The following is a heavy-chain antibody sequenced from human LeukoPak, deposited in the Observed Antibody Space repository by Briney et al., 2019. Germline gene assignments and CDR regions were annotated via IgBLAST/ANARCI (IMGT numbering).Heavy chain of an antibody. Sequence: PSETLSLTCTVSGGSISSYYWSWIRQPPGKGLEWIGYIYYSGSTNYNPSLKSRVTISVDTSKNQFSLKLGSVTAADTAVYYCARQIRWYGAFDIWGQGTMVTVSS. V-gene: IGHV4-59*08. CDR3: ARQIRWYGAFDI. J-gene: IGHJ3*02. CDR2: IYYSGST. D-gene: IGHD6-13*01. CDR1: GGSISSYY.